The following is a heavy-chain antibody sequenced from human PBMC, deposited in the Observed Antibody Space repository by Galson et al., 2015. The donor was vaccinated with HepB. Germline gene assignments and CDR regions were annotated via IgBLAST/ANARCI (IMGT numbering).Heavy chain of an antibody. J-gene: IGHJ4*02. Sequence: SLRLSCAASGFTVSRNYMSWVRQAPGKGLEWVSGINSGGDTYYADSVKGRFTVSRDNSKNTLYLQMNSLRAEDTAVYYCAREEGLVGATRPGSFDIWGQGTLVTVSS. V-gene: IGHV3-53*01. CDR2: INSGGDT. CDR1: GFTVSRNY. D-gene: IGHD1-26*01. CDR3: AREEGLVGATRPGSFDI.